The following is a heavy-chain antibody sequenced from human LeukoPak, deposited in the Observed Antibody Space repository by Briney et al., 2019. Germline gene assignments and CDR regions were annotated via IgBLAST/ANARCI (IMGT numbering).Heavy chain of an antibody. V-gene: IGHV3-7*01. D-gene: IGHD5-18*01. Sequence: GGSLRLSCAASGFTFSSYWMTWVRQAPGRGLEWVANINQDGSEKYYVDSVKGRFTISRDNAKNSLYLQMNSLRAEDTAVYNCGRGRKQPADYYMDVWGKGTTVTVSS. J-gene: IGHJ6*03. CDR3: GRGRKQPADYYMDV. CDR1: GFTFSSYW. CDR2: INQDGSEK.